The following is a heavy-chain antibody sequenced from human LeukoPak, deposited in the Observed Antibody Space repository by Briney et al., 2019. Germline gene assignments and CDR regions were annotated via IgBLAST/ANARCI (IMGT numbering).Heavy chain of an antibody. D-gene: IGHD3-16*02. J-gene: IGHJ4*02. Sequence: SETLSLTCTVSGGSISSYYWSWIRQPPGKGLEWIGYIYYSGSTNYNPSLKSRVTISVDTSKNQFSLKLSSVTAADTAVYYCARYYVWGSYRYFDYWGQGTLVTVSS. CDR1: GGSISSYY. CDR3: ARYYVWGSYRYFDY. V-gene: IGHV4-59*12. CDR2: IYYSGST.